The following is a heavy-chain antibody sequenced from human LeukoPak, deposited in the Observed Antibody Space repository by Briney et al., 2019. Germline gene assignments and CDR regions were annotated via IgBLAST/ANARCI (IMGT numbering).Heavy chain of an antibody. Sequence: SETLSLACNISEGSISHDYWVWVRQPPGKGLEWIAYIDYSGYTDYNPSVKSRVTMSIDTSKGQFTLHLRSVSAADTAIYYCTTCAPNRYWFAPWGQGIQVTVSS. CDR1: EGSISHDY. J-gene: IGHJ5*02. V-gene: IGHV4-59*08. D-gene: IGHD2-2*01. CDR3: TTCAPNRYWFAP. CDR2: IDYSGYT.